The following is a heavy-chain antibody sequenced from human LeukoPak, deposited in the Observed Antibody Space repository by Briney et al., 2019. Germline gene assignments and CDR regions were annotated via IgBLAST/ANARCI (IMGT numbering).Heavy chain of an antibody. J-gene: IGHJ5*02. CDR3: ARDQRSWFDP. CDR1: GGTFSSYA. CDR2: IIPIFGTA. V-gene: IGHV1-69*05. Sequence: SVKVSCKASGGTFSSYAISWVRQAPGQGLEWMGGIIPIFGTANYAQKFQGRVTITTDESTSTAYMELSSLRSKDTAVYYCARDQRSWFDPWGQGTLVTVSS.